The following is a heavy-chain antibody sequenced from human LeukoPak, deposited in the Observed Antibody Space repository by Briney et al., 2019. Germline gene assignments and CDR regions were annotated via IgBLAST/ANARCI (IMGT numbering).Heavy chain of an antibody. CDR2: FSPKTGGS. V-gene: IGHV1-2*02. D-gene: IGHD1-26*01. Sequence: AASVKVSCKTSGYTFIGHYMHWVRQAPGHGLEWMGWFSPKTGGSHFAQKFRGRVAMTTDTSISTAYLELSSLRSDDTAVYYCVRGSAGGYYYPSDYWGQGTLVTVSS. CDR1: GYTFIGHY. J-gene: IGHJ4*02. CDR3: VRGSAGGYYYPSDY.